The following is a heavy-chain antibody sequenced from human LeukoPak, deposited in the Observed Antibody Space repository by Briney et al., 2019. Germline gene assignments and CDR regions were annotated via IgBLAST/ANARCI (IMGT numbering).Heavy chain of an antibody. CDR1: GYTFTSYG. V-gene: IGHV1-18*01. CDR3: ARRTLTGSSASGYYYYMDV. J-gene: IGHJ6*03. Sequence: ASVKVSCKASGYTFTSYGISWVRQAPGQGLEWMGWITAYNGNTNYAQKLQGRVTMTTDTSTSTAYMELRSLRSDDTAVYYCARRTLTGSSASGYYYYMDVWGKGTTVTVSS. D-gene: IGHD6-6*01. CDR2: ITAYNGNT.